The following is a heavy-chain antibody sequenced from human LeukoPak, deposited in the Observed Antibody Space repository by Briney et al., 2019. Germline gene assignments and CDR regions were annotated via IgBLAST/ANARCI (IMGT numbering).Heavy chain of an antibody. CDR1: GGSISSYY. D-gene: IGHD6-19*01. V-gene: IGHV4-39*01. CDR3: ARLIAVAGADWYFDL. Sequence: PSETLSLTCTVSGGSISSYYWGWIRQPPGKGLEWIGNIYYSGSTSYNPSLKSRVTISVDTSKNQFSLKLSSVTAADTAVYYCARLIAVAGADWYFDLWGRGTLVTVSS. CDR2: IYYSGST. J-gene: IGHJ2*01.